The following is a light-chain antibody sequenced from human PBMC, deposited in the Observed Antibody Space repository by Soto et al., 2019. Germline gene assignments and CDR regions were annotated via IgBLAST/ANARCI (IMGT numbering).Light chain of an antibody. J-gene: IGKJ1*01. CDR2: AAS. Sequence: DIQMTQSPSSLSASVGDRVTVTCRASQSITTYLNWYQQKPGKAPKLLIYAASSLQSGVPSRFSGSGSGTDFTLTITSLQPEDFATYICQQSYGTPWTFGQGTKV. V-gene: IGKV1-39*01. CDR3: QQSYGTPWT. CDR1: QSITTY.